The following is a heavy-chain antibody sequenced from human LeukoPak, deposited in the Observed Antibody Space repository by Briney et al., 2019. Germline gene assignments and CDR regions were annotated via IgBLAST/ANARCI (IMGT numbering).Heavy chain of an antibody. CDR2: VNPSSGVT. CDR3: AKNYDFLTGYAS. D-gene: IGHD3-9*01. CDR1: RYTFTTYD. Sequence: ASVKVSCKAFRYTFTTYDINWVRQATGQGLEWMGWVNPSSGVTRYAQKFQGRVTMTRNTSISTAYMELSSLRSEDTAVYYCAKNYDFLTGYASWGQGTLVTVSS. V-gene: IGHV1-8*01. J-gene: IGHJ4*02.